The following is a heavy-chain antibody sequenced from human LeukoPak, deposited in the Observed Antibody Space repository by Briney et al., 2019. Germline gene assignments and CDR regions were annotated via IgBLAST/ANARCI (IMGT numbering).Heavy chain of an antibody. CDR1: GYTFTSYY. CDR3: ARGAVRKAAAERGNWFDP. CDR2: INRNSGGT. Sequence: VASVKLSCTASGYTFTSYYMNWVRQAPGQGLEWMGWINRNSGGTNYAQKFKGRVTMTRDTSISTAYMEMSRLRAEDTAVYYCARGAVRKAAAERGNWFDPWGQGTLVTVSS. V-gene: IGHV1-2*02. J-gene: IGHJ5*02. D-gene: IGHD6-13*01.